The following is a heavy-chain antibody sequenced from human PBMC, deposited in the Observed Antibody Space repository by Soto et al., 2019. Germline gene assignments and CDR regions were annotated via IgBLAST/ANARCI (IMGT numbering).Heavy chain of an antibody. CDR3: ARGGSSWNYYYYYMDV. J-gene: IGHJ6*03. CDR2: IIPILGIA. V-gene: IGHV1-69*02. D-gene: IGHD6-13*01. Sequence: SVKVSCKASGGTFSSYTISWVRQAPGQGLEWMGRIIPILGIANYAQKFQGRVTITADKSTSTAYMELSSLRSEDTAVYYCARGGSSWNYYYYYMDVWGKGTTVTVSS. CDR1: GGTFSSYT.